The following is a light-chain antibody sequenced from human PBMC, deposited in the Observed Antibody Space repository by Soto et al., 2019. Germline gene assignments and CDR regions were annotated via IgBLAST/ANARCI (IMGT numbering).Light chain of an antibody. J-gene: IGLJ1*01. CDR1: SSDVGSYNL. CDR2: EVT. Sequence: QSALTQPASVSGSPGQSITISCTGTSSDVGSYNLVSWYQQHPGKAPKLMIYEVTTRPSGVSNRFSGSKSGNTASLTISGLQAEDEADYYCCSYAGGSSYAFGTGTKLTVL. V-gene: IGLV2-23*02. CDR3: CSYAGGSSYA.